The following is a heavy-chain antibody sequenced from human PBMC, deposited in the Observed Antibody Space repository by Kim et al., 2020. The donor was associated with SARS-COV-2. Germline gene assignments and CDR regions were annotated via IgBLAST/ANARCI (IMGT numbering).Heavy chain of an antibody. V-gene: IGHV4-34*01. CDR2: NRSGST. J-gene: IGHJ4*02. CDR3: ARGYSR. D-gene: IGHD6-13*01. Sequence: NRSGSTNYNSALKGRVTISVDTSKNQFSLKLSSVIAADTGVYYCARGYSRWGQGTLVTVSS.